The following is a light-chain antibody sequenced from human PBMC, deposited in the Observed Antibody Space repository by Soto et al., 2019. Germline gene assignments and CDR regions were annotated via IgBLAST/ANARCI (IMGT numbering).Light chain of an antibody. CDR2: YDS. V-gene: IGLV3-21*04. Sequence: SYELTQPPSVSVAPGKTARITCGGNNIGSKSVHWYQQKPGQAPVLVIYYDSDRPSGIPERFSGSNSGNTATLTISRLEAGDEADYYCQVWDNTSDHVVFGGGTKLTVL. CDR3: QVWDNTSDHVV. CDR1: NIGSKS. J-gene: IGLJ2*01.